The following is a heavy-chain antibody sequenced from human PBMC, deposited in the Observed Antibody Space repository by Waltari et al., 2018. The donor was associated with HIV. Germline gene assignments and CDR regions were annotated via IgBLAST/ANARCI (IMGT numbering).Heavy chain of an antibody. CDR2: ILYDGSNE. D-gene: IGHD3-22*01. V-gene: IGHV3-30*02. CDR1: GLPFSSSG. CDR3: AKPRHYYDSSGLDY. Sequence: QVQLVEHGVGVVQPGGSLRLSCAASGLPFSSSGMHWVRQAPGRGLEWVAFILYDGSNEYYADSVKGRFTISRDNSKNTLYLQMNSLRAEDTAVYYCAKPRHYYDSSGLDYWGQGTLVTVSS. J-gene: IGHJ4*02.